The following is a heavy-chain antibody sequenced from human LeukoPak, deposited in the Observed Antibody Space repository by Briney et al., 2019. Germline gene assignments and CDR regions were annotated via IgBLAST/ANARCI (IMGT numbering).Heavy chain of an antibody. CDR2: ISNSGGST. D-gene: IGHD3-22*01. Sequence: PGGSLRLSCAASGFTFSTYAMSWVRQAPGKGLEWLSAISNSGGSTYYPDSVKGRFTISRDNSKNTLYLQMNSLRVEDTAVYYCAELTGSDNSGYSTLGDWGQGTRVAVSS. J-gene: IGHJ4*02. CDR3: AELTGSDNSGYSTLGD. CDR1: GFTFSTYA. V-gene: IGHV3-23*01.